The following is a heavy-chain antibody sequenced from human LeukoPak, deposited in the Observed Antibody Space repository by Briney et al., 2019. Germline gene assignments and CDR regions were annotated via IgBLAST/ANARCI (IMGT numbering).Heavy chain of an antibody. V-gene: IGHV3-11*01. Sequence: GGALRLSCAASGFTFSDYYMSWIRQAPGKGVEWVSYISSSGSTIYYAGSVKGRFTISRENARNSLYLQMNSLRAEDTAVYYCARDRQWLYYWGQGNLVTVSS. J-gene: IGHJ4*02. CDR2: ISSSGSTI. CDR3: ARDRQWLYY. D-gene: IGHD6-19*01. CDR1: GFTFSDYY.